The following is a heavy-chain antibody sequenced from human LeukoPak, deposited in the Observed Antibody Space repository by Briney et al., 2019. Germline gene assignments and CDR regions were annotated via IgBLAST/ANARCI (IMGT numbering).Heavy chain of an antibody. CDR2: INSDGSST. CDR3: TRGRGYSYGWIGEKLLDY. D-gene: IGHD5-18*01. V-gene: IGHV3-74*01. CDR1: EFSVGSNY. J-gene: IGHJ4*02. Sequence: GGSLRLSCAASEFSVGSNYMTWVRQAPGKGLVWVSRINSDGSSTTYADSVKGRFTISRDNAKNTLYLQMNSLKTEDTAVYYCTRGRGYSYGWIGEKLLDYWGQGTLVTVSS.